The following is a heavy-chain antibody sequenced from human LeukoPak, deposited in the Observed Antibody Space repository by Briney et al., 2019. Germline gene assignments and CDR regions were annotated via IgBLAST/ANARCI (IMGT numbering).Heavy chain of an antibody. Sequence: GASVKVSCKASGYTFTSYGISWVRQAPGQGLEWMGWISAYNGNTNYAQKLQGRVTMTTDTSTSTAYMELRSLRSDDTAVYYCARVAAKYDILTGYYPGYYFDYWGQGTLVTASS. CDR2: ISAYNGNT. D-gene: IGHD3-9*01. J-gene: IGHJ4*02. CDR3: ARVAAKYDILTGYYPGYYFDY. V-gene: IGHV1-18*04. CDR1: GYTFTSYG.